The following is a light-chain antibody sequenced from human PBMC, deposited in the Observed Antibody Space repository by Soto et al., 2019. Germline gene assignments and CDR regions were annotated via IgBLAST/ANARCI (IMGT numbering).Light chain of an antibody. V-gene: IGKV1-5*03. Sequence: DIQMTQSPSTLSASVGDRVTITCRASQSISSWLAWYQQKPGKAPKLQIYKASSLESGAPSMFRGSGSGTEFTLSMSNPQPDEFATYFCQQYNSYSAFGQGTKWEIK. CDR1: QSISSW. CDR3: QQYNSYSA. CDR2: KAS. J-gene: IGKJ1*01.